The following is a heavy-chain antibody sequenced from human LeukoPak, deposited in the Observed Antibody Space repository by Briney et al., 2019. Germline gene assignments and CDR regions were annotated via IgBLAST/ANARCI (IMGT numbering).Heavy chain of an antibody. V-gene: IGHV3-53*01. CDR1: GFTVSNNY. D-gene: IGHD7-27*01. CDR2: IYSGGST. CDR3: ARRLPTAWGADS. Sequence: GGSLRLSRAASGFTVSNNYMTWVRQAAGKGPEWVSVIYSGGSTYYADSVKGRFTISRDNSKNTVYLQMNSLRAEDTAVYYCARRLPTAWGADSWGQGTLVTVSS. J-gene: IGHJ4*02.